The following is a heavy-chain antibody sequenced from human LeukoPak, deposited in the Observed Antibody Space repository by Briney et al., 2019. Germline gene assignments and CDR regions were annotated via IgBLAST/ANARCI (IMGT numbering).Heavy chain of an antibody. CDR1: GFTFSSYG. Sequence: GGSLRLSCAASGFTFSSYGMHWVRQAPGKGLEWVAVISYDGSNKYYADSVKGRFTISRDGSKNTLYLQMNSLRAEDTAVYYCAKGSGCSYWGQGTLVTVSS. V-gene: IGHV3-30*18. CDR2: ISYDGSNK. CDR3: AKGSGCSY. D-gene: IGHD6-19*01. J-gene: IGHJ4*02.